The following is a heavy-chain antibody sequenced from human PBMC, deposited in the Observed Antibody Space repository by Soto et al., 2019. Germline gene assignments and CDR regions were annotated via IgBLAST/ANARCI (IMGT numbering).Heavy chain of an antibody. CDR2: INDSGST. Sequence: LSLTCAVSGGSFNGYYWSWIRQPPGKGLEWIGEINDSGSTNYIPSLKSRVSILLDTSKNQFSLKLTSVTAADTAVYYCARGPMLRTKKLGTTSYYYGINIWGQGTTVTVSS. CDR1: GGSFNGYY. J-gene: IGHJ6*02. CDR3: ARGPMLRTKKLGTTSYYYGINI. V-gene: IGHV4-34*01. D-gene: IGHD3-10*01.